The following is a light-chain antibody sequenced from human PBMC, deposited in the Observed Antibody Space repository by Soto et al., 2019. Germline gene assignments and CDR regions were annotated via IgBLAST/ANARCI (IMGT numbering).Light chain of an antibody. CDR1: NSNIGSNA. V-gene: IGLV1-44*01. J-gene: IGLJ3*02. Sequence: QSVLTQPPSVSATPGQRVTIFCSGSNSNIGSNAVNWYQQFPGTAPKLLIYSNNQRPSGVPDRFSGSKSGTSASLAISGLQSEDEADYDCAVWDDSLIGPVFGGGTKLTVL. CDR2: SNN. CDR3: AVWDDSLIGPV.